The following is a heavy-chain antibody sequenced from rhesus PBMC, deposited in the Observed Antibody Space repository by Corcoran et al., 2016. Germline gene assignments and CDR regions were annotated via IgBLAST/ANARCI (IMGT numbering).Heavy chain of an antibody. CDR2: IDGNSAST. J-gene: IGHJ4*01. CDR3: ARRDYNIWTGSTFDS. CDR1: GGSISGYS. V-gene: IGHV4-73*01. D-gene: IGHD3-3*01. Sequence: VKLQQWGEGLVKPSETLSLTCAVSGGSISGYSWSWLRQSPGKGLEWIGNIDGNSASTNYNPSLKNRVTISKDTSKNQFSLNLSSVTAADTAVYYCARRDYNIWTGSTFDSWGQGVLVTVSS.